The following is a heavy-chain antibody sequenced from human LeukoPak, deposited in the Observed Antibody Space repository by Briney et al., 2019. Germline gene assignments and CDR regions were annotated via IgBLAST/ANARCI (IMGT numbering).Heavy chain of an antibody. CDR1: GYTFTSYH. V-gene: IGHV1-8*01. J-gene: IGHJ4*02. D-gene: IGHD6-19*01. Sequence: GASVKVSFKASGYTFTSYHINWVRQATGQGLEWMGWMDPNSGDAGYAQKFQGRVTMTRDTSISTAYVDLSSLRSEDTAVYYCARGVGAVGDYWGQGTLVTVSS. CDR3: ARGVGAVGDY. CDR2: MDPNSGDA.